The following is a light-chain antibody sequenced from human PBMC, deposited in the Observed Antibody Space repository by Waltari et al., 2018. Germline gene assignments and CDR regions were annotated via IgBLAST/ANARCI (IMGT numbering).Light chain of an antibody. CDR1: QDVSKW. CDR2: AAS. V-gene: IGKV1-12*01. J-gene: IGKJ1*01. Sequence: DIQMTQSPSSVSATVGDRVTITSRASQDVSKWLAWYQQKPGKAPKLLMYAASSLQSGVPPRFSGSGSGTDFTLSINSLQREDFATYYCQQSNSFPWTFGHGTKVEIK. CDR3: QQSNSFPWT.